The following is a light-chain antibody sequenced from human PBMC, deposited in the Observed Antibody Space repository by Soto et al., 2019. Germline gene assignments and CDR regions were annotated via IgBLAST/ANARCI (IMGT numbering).Light chain of an antibody. J-gene: IGKJ1*01. Sequence: CRASQSIDSTYSTWYQQKPGQAPRLLIYGTSNRATGIPDRFKGSGSGTDFTLTITRLEPEDFAVYYCQQYGRAFGQGTKVDIK. V-gene: IGKV3-20*01. CDR1: QSIDSTY. CDR3: QQYGRA. CDR2: GTS.